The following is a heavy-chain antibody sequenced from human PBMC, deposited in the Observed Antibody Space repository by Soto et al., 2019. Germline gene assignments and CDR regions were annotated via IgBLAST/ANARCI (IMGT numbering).Heavy chain of an antibody. D-gene: IGHD7-27*01. CDR3: AMGTMDV. CDR2: IDNDGSST. CDR1: GFTFRTYW. J-gene: IGHJ6*04. V-gene: IGHV3-74*02. Sequence: EVQLVESGGGSVQPGGSLRLSCAASGFTFRTYWMQWVRQAPGKGLVWVSRIDNDGSSTNYADSVKGRFTISRDNAKDTLYLQMNSLRAEDTAVYYCAMGTMDVWGKGTTVTVSS.